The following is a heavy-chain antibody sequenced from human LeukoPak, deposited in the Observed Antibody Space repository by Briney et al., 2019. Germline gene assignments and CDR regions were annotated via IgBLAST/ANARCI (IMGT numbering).Heavy chain of an antibody. V-gene: IGHV1-3*01. CDR1: GYTFTSYA. Sequence: GASVKVSCKASGYTFTSYAMHWVRQAPGQRLEWMGWINAGNGNTKYSQKFQGRVAITRDTSASTAYMELSSLRSEDTAVYYCARVKPYSSSWYDYWGQGTLVTVSS. J-gene: IGHJ4*02. CDR2: INAGNGNT. CDR3: ARVKPYSSSWYDY. D-gene: IGHD6-13*01.